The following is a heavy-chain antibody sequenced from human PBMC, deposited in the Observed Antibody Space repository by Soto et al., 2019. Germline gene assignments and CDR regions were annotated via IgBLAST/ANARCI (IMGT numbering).Heavy chain of an antibody. J-gene: IGHJ5*02. CDR3: ARVPGP. CDR2: IYHSGST. V-gene: IGHV4-30-2*01. CDR1: GVSISSGGYS. Sequence: SETLSLTCAVSGVSISSGGYSWSWIRQPPGKGLEWIGYIYHSGSTYYNPSLKSRVTISVDRSKNQFSLKLSSVIAADTAVYYCARVPGPWGQGTLVTVSS. D-gene: IGHD7-27*01.